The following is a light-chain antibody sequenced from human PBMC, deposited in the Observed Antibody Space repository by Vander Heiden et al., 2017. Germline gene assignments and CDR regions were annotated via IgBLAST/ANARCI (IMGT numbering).Light chain of an antibody. V-gene: IGKV1-39*01. J-gene: IGKJ2*01. CDR3: LQSYSTPRYT. CDR1: QSISSY. Sequence: DIQMTQSPSSLSASVGDRVTITCRASQSISSYLNWYQQKPGKAPKLLIYAASSLQSGVPSRFSGSGSGTDFTLTISSLQPEDFATYYCLQSYSTPRYTFGQGTKLEIK. CDR2: AAS.